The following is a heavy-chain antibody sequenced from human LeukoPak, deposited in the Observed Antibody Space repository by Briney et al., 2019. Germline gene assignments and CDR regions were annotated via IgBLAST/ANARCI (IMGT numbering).Heavy chain of an antibody. Sequence: GGSLRLSCAASGFTFSSYSMSWVRQAPGKGLHWVSLINPDWSTATYADSVKGRFTISRNNARNTLCLQMNSLTIEDTAVYYCVVVVEPPDSDGFDVWGQGTMITVSS. J-gene: IGHJ3*01. CDR1: GFTFSSYS. D-gene: IGHD1-14*01. CDR2: INPDWSTA. V-gene: IGHV3-74*01. CDR3: VVVVEPPDSDGFDV.